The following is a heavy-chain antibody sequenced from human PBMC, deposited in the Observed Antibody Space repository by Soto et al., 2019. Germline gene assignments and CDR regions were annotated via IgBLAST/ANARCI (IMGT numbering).Heavy chain of an antibody. Sequence: QVQLVQSGAEVKKPGSSVKVSCKASGDSFSNYAMSWVRQAPGQGLEWMGGIVPIFGTRSYAQKFQGRITILADESTSIAYMELSSLRSDDTAVYYCARDGDSGNHKYWGHGYLGTVSS. V-gene: IGHV1-69*12. CDR2: IVPIFGTR. J-gene: IGHJ4*01. CDR3: ARDGDSGNHKY. D-gene: IGHD5-12*01. CDR1: GDSFSNYA.